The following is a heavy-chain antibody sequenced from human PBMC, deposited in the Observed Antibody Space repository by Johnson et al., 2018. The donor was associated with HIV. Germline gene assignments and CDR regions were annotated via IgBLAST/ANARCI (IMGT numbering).Heavy chain of an antibody. D-gene: IGHD2-8*01. J-gene: IGHJ3*02. CDR2: INIDGSVI. V-gene: IGHV3-7*05. Sequence: VQLVESGGGVVRPGGSLRLSCAASGFTFDDYAMSWVRQASGRGLEWVANINIDGSVIHYVDSVRGRFTISRDNAKNSLYLQMNSLRAEDTAMYYCARDPAYAALDIWGQGTMVTVSS. CDR1: GFTFDDYA. CDR3: ARDPAYAALDI.